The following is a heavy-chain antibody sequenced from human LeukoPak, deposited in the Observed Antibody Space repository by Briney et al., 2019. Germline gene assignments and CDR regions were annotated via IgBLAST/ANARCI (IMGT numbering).Heavy chain of an antibody. J-gene: IGHJ4*02. V-gene: IGHV3-48*04. Sequence: GGSLRLSCAASGFTFSTYSVSWVRQAPGKGLEWVSYIRFGSSTGFYADSVKGRFTISRDDAQNSLHLQMNSLRADDTAVYYCGRVSRATGYYYVEFWGQGTLVTVSS. CDR3: GRVSRATGYYYVEF. CDR2: IRFGSSTG. CDR1: GFTFSTYS. D-gene: IGHD3-9*01.